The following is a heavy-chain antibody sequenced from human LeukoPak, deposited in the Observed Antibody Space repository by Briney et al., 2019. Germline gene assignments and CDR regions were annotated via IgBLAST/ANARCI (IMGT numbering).Heavy chain of an antibody. CDR2: TYYRGTT. Sequence: SDTLSLTCTVSGASISSTSYYWGWIRQPPGKGLEWIGSTYYRGTTYYNPSLKSRVTISVDTSKNQFSLQLSSVTAADTAVHYCARVRTSGYNFRVPWFDPWGQGTLVSASS. CDR3: ARVRTSGYNFRVPWFDP. D-gene: IGHD3-22*01. V-gene: IGHV4-39*07. CDR1: GASISSTSYY. J-gene: IGHJ5*02.